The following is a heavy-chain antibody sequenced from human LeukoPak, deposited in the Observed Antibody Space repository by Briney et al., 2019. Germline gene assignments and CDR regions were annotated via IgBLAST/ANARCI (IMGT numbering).Heavy chain of an antibody. J-gene: IGHJ6*02. Sequence: SETLSLTCTVSGGSISSYYWSWIRQPPGKGLEWIGYIYYSGSTNYNPSLKSRVTISVGTSKNQFSLKLSSVTAADTAVYYCARDRHLRRGMDVWGQGTTVTVSS. D-gene: IGHD6-6*01. CDR2: IYYSGST. CDR1: GGSISSYY. CDR3: ARDRHLRRGMDV. V-gene: IGHV4-59*01.